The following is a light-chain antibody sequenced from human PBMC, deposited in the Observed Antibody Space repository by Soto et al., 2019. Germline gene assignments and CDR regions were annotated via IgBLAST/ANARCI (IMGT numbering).Light chain of an antibody. CDR2: DAS. CDR3: QQRSNWPPWT. CDR1: QSVSSY. J-gene: IGKJ1*01. V-gene: IGKV3-11*01. Sequence: EIVLTQSPATLSLSPGERATLSCRASQSVSSYLAWYQQKPGQAPRLLIYDASNRATGIPARFSGSRSGTDFTLTISRLEPEDFAVYYCQQRSNWPPWTFGQGTKVDIK.